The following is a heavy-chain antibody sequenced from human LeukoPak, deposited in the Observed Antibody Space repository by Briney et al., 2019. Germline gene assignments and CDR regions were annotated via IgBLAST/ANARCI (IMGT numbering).Heavy chain of an antibody. V-gene: IGHV3-30*04. CDR3: AKDLRNDGIDY. CDR2: ISHDGSNK. J-gene: IGHJ4*02. Sequence: GGSLRLSCAASGFTFSSYAMHWVRQAPGKGLEWVAVISHDGSNKYYADSVKGRFTISRDNSKNTLYLQMNSLRAEDTAVYYCAKDLRNDGIDYWGQGTLVTVSS. D-gene: IGHD1-1*01. CDR1: GFTFSSYA.